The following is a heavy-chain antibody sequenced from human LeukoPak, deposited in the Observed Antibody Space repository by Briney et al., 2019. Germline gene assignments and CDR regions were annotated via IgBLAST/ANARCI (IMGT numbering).Heavy chain of an antibody. J-gene: IGHJ4*02. CDR1: GYAFTVYY. Sequence: ASVKLSCNASGYAFTVYYTHWVRHAPGQGHEWMGWSKPNSGGTNYAQKFQGRVTMTRDTSISTAYMELSRLRSDDTAVYYCARDTRVWGSYRYGLAYWGQGTLVTVSS. CDR2: SKPNSGGT. CDR3: ARDTRVWGSYRYGLAY. V-gene: IGHV1-2*02. D-gene: IGHD3-16*02.